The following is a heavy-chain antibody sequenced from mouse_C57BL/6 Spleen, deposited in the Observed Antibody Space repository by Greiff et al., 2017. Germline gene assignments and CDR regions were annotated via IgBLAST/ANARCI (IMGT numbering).Heavy chain of an antibody. CDR3: AGRLYGSMGYAMDY. J-gene: IGHJ4*01. CDR1: GYSFTGYY. D-gene: IGHD1-1*01. CDR2: INPSTGGT. V-gene: IGHV1-42*01. Sequence: EVKLMESGPELVKPGASVKISCKASGYSFTGYYMNWVKQSPEKSLEWIGEINPSTGGTTYNQKFKAKATLTVDKSSSTAYMQLKSLTSEDSAVYYCAGRLYGSMGYAMDYWGQGTSVTVSS.